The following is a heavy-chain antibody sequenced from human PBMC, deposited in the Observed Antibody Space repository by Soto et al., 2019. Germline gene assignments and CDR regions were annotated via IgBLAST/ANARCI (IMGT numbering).Heavy chain of an antibody. CDR1: GFTFSNYG. CDR2: ITDDGIRK. J-gene: IGHJ4*02. D-gene: IGHD1-26*01. V-gene: IGHV3-30*18. CDR3: AKPDNSGSHHLDC. Sequence: QVQLVESGGGVVQPGRSLRLSCAASGFTFSNYGMHWVRQAPGKGLEWVAVITDDGIRKHYVDSVKGRFTISRDISRNTLYLQMDSLRDEDTAVYYCAKPDNSGSHHLDCWGQGTLVTVSS.